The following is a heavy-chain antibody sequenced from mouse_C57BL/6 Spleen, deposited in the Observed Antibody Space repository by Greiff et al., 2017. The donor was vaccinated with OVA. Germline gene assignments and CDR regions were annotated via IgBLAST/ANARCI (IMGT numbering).Heavy chain of an antibody. CDR3: AGSAGTGDCDY. V-gene: IGHV14-3*01. CDR2: IDPANGYT. J-gene: IGHJ2*01. CDR1: GYNIKNTY. Sequence: EVQLQESVAELVRPGASVKLSCTASGYNIKNTYMHWVKQRPGQGLEWIGRIDPANGYTKYAPKFKGKATITADTSSNTAYLQLSSLPSEDTAIYCCAGSAGTGDCDYWGHSTTLTVSS. D-gene: IGHD3-3*01.